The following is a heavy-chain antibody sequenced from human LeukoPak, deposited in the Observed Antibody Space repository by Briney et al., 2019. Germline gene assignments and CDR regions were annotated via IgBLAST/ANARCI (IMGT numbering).Heavy chain of an antibody. Sequence: ASVKVSCKSSRYSFNNYYIHWVRQAPGQGLEWVGWMYPKNGGTNYAQNFQGRVTLTRDTSITTAYMELSSLNSDDTALYYCVRENWYYDYWGQRTLVTVSS. D-gene: IGHD1-1*01. V-gene: IGHV1-2*02. CDR2: MYPKNGGT. CDR1: RYSFNNYY. CDR3: VRENWYYDY. J-gene: IGHJ4*02.